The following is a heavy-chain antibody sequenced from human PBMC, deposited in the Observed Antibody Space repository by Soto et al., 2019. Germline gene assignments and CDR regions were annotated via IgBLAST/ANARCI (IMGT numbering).Heavy chain of an antibody. D-gene: IGHD1-26*01. CDR3: VRALGLVRAHKALDY. CDR2: IYHSGST. CDR1: GGSIISGGYS. V-gene: IGHV4-30-2*01. J-gene: IGHJ4*02. Sequence: SETLCLTCAVSGGSIISGGYSWSWIRQPPGKGLEWIGYIYHSGSTYYNPSLKSRVTISVDRSKNQFSLTLSSVTAADTAMYYCVRALGLVRAHKALDYWGPGILVTVSS.